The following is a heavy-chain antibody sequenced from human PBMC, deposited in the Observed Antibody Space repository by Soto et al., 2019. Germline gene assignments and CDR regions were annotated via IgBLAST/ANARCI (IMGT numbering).Heavy chain of an antibody. J-gene: IGHJ3*01. CDR2: TYYRSKWFH. D-gene: IGHD3-16*01. Sequence: QGLLQQSGPGLVKPSQTLSLTCAISGDRVSSDITSWNWIRQSQSRGLEWLGRTYYRSKWFHDYAASVKSRMTINPNTSTNQFPRELNSMAPEDTAVDYGAGGKALDVWGQGTVVTVSS. CDR3: AGGKALDV. CDR1: GDRVSSDITS. V-gene: IGHV6-1*01.